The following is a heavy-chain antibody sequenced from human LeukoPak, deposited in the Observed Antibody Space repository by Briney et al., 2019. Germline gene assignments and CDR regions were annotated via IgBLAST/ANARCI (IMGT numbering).Heavy chain of an antibody. CDR2: INPSGGST. CDR1: GYTFTSYY. CDR3: AREGAAVAGQDIFDY. D-gene: IGHD6-19*01. Sequence: ASVKVSCKASGYTFTSYYMHWVRQDPGQGLEWMGIINPSGGSTSYAQKFQGRVTMTRDTSTSTVYMELSSLRSEDTAVYYCAREGAAVAGQDIFDYWGQGTLVTVSS. V-gene: IGHV1-46*01. J-gene: IGHJ4*02.